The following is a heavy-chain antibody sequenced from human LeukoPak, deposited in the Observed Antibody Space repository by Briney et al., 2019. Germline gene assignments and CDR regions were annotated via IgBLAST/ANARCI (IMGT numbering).Heavy chain of an antibody. CDR1: GYTXTSYY. J-gene: IGHJ4*02. V-gene: IGHV1-46*01. CDR2: INPSGGST. CDR3: ARGTANFWSGYSSHFDY. Sequence: ASVTVSCKASGYTXTSYYMHWVRQAPGQGLXWMGIINPSGGSTSYAQKFQGRVTMTRDTSTSTVYMEVSSLRSEDTAVYYCARGTANFWSGYSSHFDYWGQGTLVTVSS. D-gene: IGHD3-3*01.